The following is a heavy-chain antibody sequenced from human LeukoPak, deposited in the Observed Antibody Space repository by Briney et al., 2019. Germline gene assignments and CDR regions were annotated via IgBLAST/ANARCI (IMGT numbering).Heavy chain of an antibody. CDR3: VRLDYGDYGSFDS. J-gene: IGHJ4*02. CDR1: GVSISSSTYY. Sequence: PSETLSLTCTVSGVSISSSTYYWGWVRQPPGKGLEWIGTIYYSGDTYYNPSLKSRVTISEDTPKNQFSLKLNSLTAADSALYYCVRLDYGDYGSFDSWGQGTLVTVSS. CDR2: IYYSGDT. V-gene: IGHV4-39*01. D-gene: IGHD4-17*01.